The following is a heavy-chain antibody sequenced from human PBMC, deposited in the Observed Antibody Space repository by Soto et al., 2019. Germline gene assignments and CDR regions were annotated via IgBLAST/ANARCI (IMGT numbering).Heavy chain of an antibody. Sequence: GASVKVSCKASGYTFTSYGISWVRQAPGQGLEWMGWISAYNGNTNYAQKLQGRVTMTTDTSTSTAYMELRSLRSDDTAVYYCARDSRWLGYNYYYYYYMDVWGKGTTVTV. CDR1: GYTFTSYG. D-gene: IGHD6-19*01. J-gene: IGHJ6*03. V-gene: IGHV1-18*01. CDR3: ARDSRWLGYNYYYYYYMDV. CDR2: ISAYNGNT.